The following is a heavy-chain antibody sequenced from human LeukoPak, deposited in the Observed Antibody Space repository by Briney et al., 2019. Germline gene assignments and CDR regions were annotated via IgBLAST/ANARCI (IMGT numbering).Heavy chain of an antibody. Sequence: GESLKISCKGSGYSFTSYWIGWVRQMPGKGLEWMGIIYPGDSDTRYSPSFQGQVTFSADKSISTAYLQWSSLKASDTAMYYCAASTGGRYYDSSGYSGNAFDIWGQGTMVTVSS. V-gene: IGHV5-51*01. CDR3: AASTGGRYYDSSGYSGNAFDI. J-gene: IGHJ3*02. D-gene: IGHD3-22*01. CDR2: IYPGDSDT. CDR1: GYSFTSYW.